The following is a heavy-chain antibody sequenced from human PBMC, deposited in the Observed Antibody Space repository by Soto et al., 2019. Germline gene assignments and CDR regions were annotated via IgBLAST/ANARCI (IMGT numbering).Heavy chain of an antibody. V-gene: IGHV6-1*01. CDR3: ASFRYDHVGFHHPFDY. CDR1: GDSVSSNSAA. CDR2: KSYRSKWYN. D-gene: IGHD5-12*01. Sequence: QVQLQQSGPGLVKPSQTLSLTCAISGDSVSSNSAAWNWIRQSPSRGLEWLGRKSYRSKWYNDYAVSVKSRITINPDTSKNQFSLQLNSVTPEDTAVYYCASFRYDHVGFHHPFDYWGQRTLVTVSS. J-gene: IGHJ4*02.